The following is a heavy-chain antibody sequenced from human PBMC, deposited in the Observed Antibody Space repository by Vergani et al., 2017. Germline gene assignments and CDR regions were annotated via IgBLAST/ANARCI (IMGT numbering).Heavy chain of an antibody. J-gene: IGHJ4*02. CDR3: TRQPQGGASGPPSVPT. Sequence: QVQLQESGPGLVEPSETLSLTCAVSGYSTRNGYYWGWIRQPPGKGLEWIGSIYHSGSTHYNPSLKSRVTISVDTSKNDFYLKVTSVTAANTAVYYCTRQPQGGASGPPSVPTWGQGISVIVSS. CDR2: IYHSGST. CDR1: GYSTRNGYY. V-gene: IGHV4-38-2*01. D-gene: IGHD5-12*01.